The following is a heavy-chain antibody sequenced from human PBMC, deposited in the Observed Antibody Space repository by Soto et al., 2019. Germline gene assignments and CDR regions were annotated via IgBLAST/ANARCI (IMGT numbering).Heavy chain of an antibody. D-gene: IGHD2-15*01. Sequence: SETLSLTCAVSGFFISSGNYWGWIRKPPGKGLEWIGSIFHGGNTYYNPSLKSRVTISVDMSKNQFSLNLNSVTAADTAVYYCARARWYDAFDVWGQGTVVTVS. CDR1: GFFISSGNY. CDR3: ARARWYDAFDV. CDR2: IFHGGNT. V-gene: IGHV4-38-2*01. J-gene: IGHJ3*01.